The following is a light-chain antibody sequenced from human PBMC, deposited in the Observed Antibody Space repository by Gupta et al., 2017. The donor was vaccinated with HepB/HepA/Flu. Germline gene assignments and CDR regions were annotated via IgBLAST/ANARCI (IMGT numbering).Light chain of an antibody. CDR2: AAF. CDR1: QGISSW. V-gene: IGKV1-12*01. J-gene: IGKJ1*01. CDR3: QQTYSFPWT. Sequence: DIQMTQSPSSVSTSVGERVTITCRASQGISSWLAWYQQKPGKAPNLLIYAAFRLQSGVPSRFSGSGSGTDFTLTISSLQPEDFATYYCQQTYSFPWTFGQGTKVDIK.